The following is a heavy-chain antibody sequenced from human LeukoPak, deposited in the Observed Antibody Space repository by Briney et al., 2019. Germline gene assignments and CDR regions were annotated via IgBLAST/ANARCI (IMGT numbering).Heavy chain of an antibody. CDR2: IYHSGST. V-gene: IGHV4-34*01. Sequence: AGGSLRLSCAASGFTFSSYSMSWVRQPPGKGLEWIGEIYHSGSTNYNPSLKSRVTISVDTSKNQFSLKLSSVTAADTAVYYCARGSIVVVPAAAIDYWGQGTLVTVSS. CDR1: GFTFSSYS. J-gene: IGHJ4*02. CDR3: ARGSIVVVPAAAIDY. D-gene: IGHD2-2*01.